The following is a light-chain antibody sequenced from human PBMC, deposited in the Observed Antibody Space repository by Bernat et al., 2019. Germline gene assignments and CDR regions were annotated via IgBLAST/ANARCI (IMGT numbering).Light chain of an antibody. J-gene: IGLJ2*01. CDR1: SGSIASKF. CDR2: EDD. CDR3: QSYDSTNQV. Sequence: NFMLTQPHSVSGAPGKTVTISCTRSSGSIASKFVQWYQQRPGSSPTIVIYEDDQRPSGVPDRFSGSIDRSSNSASLTISGLKTEDEADYYCQSYDSTNQVFGGGTKLTVL. V-gene: IGLV6-57*01.